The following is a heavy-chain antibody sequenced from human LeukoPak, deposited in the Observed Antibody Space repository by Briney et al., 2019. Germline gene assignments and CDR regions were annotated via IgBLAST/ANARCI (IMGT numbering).Heavy chain of an antibody. Sequence: GGSLRLSCAASGFTFSSYGMHWVRQAPGKGLEWVAFIRYDGSNKYYADSVKGRFTISRDNSKNTLYLQMNSLRAEDTAVYYCAKDPGYYYGSGRPYWGQGTLVTVSS. V-gene: IGHV3-30*02. CDR3: AKDPGYYYGSGRPY. CDR2: IRYDGSNK. D-gene: IGHD3-10*01. CDR1: GFTFSSYG. J-gene: IGHJ4*02.